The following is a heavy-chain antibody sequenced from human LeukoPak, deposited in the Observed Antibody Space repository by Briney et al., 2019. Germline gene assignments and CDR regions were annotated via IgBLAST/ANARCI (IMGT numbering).Heavy chain of an antibody. D-gene: IGHD4-17*01. CDR2: IIPIFGTA. V-gene: IGHV1-69*13. Sequence: GASVKVSCKASGGTFSSYAISWVRQAPGQGLEWMGGIIPIFGTANYAQKFQGRVTITADESTSTAYMELSSLRSEDTAVYYCARIDAPGDYVSWFDPWGQGTLVTVSS. J-gene: IGHJ5*02. CDR1: GGTFSSYA. CDR3: ARIDAPGDYVSWFDP.